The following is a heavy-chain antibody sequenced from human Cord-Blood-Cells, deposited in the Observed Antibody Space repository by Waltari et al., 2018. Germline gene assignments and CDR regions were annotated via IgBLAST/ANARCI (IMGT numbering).Heavy chain of an antibody. CDR1: GGSFSGYY. D-gene: IGHD7-27*01. Sequence: QVQLQQWGAGLLKPSETLSLTCAVYGGSFSGYYWSWIRKPPGKGLEWIGEINHSGSTNYNPSLKSRVTISVDTSKNQFSLKLSSVTAADTAVYYCARDWGSRAFDIWGQGTMVTVSS. CDR3: ARDWGSRAFDI. V-gene: IGHV4-34*01. CDR2: INHSGST. J-gene: IGHJ3*02.